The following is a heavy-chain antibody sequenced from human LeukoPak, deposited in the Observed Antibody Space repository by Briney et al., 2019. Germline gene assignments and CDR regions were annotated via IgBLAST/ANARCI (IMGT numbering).Heavy chain of an antibody. Sequence: GGSLRLSCVVSGFTFSSCAMTWVRQAPGKGLEWVAVISFDGSQKYYADSVKGRFTISRDTFKNTLFLQMDSLSGEDTGFYYCARSDRGDYNFDYWGQGTLVTVSS. J-gene: IGHJ4*02. CDR1: GFTFSSCA. V-gene: IGHV3-30*04. CDR2: ISFDGSQK. D-gene: IGHD4-17*01. CDR3: ARSDRGDYNFDY.